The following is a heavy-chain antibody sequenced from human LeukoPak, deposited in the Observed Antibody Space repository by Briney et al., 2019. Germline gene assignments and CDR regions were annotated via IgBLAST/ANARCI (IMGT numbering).Heavy chain of an antibody. CDR1: GGPIPWYL. Sequence: ETLSPTRTGLGGPIPWYLWALVRPPAGKGLELIGRVSDTGRAYYNPSLERRVTISLDTSNNRFSPKETSVTAADTAAYYCARGTDMTPISGYYSFVYWGQGTLVSVSS. V-gene: IGHV4-4*07. CDR2: VSDTGRA. D-gene: IGHD5-12*01. CDR3: ARGTDMTPISGYYSFVY. J-gene: IGHJ4*02.